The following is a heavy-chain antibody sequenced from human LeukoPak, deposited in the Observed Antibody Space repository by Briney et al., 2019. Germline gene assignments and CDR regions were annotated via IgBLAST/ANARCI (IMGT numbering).Heavy chain of an antibody. CDR3: ARDLDYFDD. CDR1: GFTFRDAA. Sequence: GGSLRLSCAVSGFTFRDAAMTWVRQAPGKGLEWVSLISSSGNNAYYADSVKGRFTISRDNSKNTLSLQMNSLRVEDTAVYYCARDLDYFDDWGQGTLITASS. V-gene: IGHV3-23*01. CDR2: ISSSGNNA. J-gene: IGHJ4*02.